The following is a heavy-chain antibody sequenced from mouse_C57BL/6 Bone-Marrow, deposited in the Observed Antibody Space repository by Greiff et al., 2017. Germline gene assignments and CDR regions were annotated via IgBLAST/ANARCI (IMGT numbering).Heavy chain of an antibody. Sequence: VQLQQSGPGLVQPSQSLSITCTVSGFSLTSYGVHWVRQSPGKGLEWLGVIWRGGSTDYNAAFMSRLSTTKDKAKGQVFVKMNSLRADDTAIYYCAKSLPWYCDVWGTGTTGTVSS. V-gene: IGHV2-5*01. J-gene: IGHJ1*03. D-gene: IGHD1-2*01. CDR3: AKSLPWYCDV. CDR2: IWRGGST. CDR1: GFSLTSYG.